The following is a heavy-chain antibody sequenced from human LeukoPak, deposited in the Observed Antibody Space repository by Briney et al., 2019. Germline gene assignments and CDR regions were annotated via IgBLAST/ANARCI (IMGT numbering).Heavy chain of an antibody. D-gene: IGHD6-6*01. V-gene: IGHV4-34*01. CDR1: GGSFSGYY. J-gene: IGHJ4*02. CDR3: AREGSMTARPFVSIDY. Sequence: SETLSLTCAVYGGSFSGYYWSWLRQPPGKGLEWIGEINHSGSTNYNPSLKSRVTISVDTSKNQFSLKLSSVTAADTAVYYCAREGSMTARPFVSIDYWGQGTLVTVSS. CDR2: INHSGST.